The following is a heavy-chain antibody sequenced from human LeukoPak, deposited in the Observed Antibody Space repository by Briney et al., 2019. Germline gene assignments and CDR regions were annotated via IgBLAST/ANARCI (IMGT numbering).Heavy chain of an antibody. CDR1: GFTFSHYG. CDR3: AKDQVRDIWFGES. CDR2: IRYKGDDK. J-gene: IGHJ5*02. D-gene: IGHD3-10*01. Sequence: PGGSLRLSCAASGFTFSHYGMHWVRQALGKGLEWVAFIRYKGDDKFYADSVKGRFSISRDNSKNSLYLETNSLRAEDTAMYYCAKDQVRDIWFGESWGQGTLVTVSS. V-gene: IGHV3-30*02.